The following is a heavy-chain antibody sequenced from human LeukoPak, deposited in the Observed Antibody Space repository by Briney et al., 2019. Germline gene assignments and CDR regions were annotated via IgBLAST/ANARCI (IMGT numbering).Heavy chain of an antibody. CDR3: ARDRDSSSWFSNWFDP. CDR1: GASISGYY. CDR2: IYTSGST. J-gene: IGHJ5*02. Sequence: SETLSLTCTVSGASISGYYWSWIRQPAGKGLEWIGRIYTSGSTDNNPSLKSRVTMSVDTSTNQFSLRLSSVTAADTAVYYCARDRDSSSWFSNWFDPWGQGTLVTVSS. D-gene: IGHD6-13*01. V-gene: IGHV4-4*07.